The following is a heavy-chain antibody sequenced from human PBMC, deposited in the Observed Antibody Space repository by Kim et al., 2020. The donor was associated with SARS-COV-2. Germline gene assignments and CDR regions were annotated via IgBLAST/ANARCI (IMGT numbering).Heavy chain of an antibody. V-gene: IGHV3-30*04. Sequence: GGSLRLSCAASGFTFSSYAMHWVRQAPGKGLEWVAVISYDGSNKYYADSVKGRFTISRDNSKNTLYLQMNSLRAEDTAVYYCARDGPQQLVPWFDPWGQGTLVTVSS. CDR3: ARDGPQQLVPWFDP. CDR2: ISYDGSNK. J-gene: IGHJ5*02. D-gene: IGHD6-13*01. CDR1: GFTFSSYA.